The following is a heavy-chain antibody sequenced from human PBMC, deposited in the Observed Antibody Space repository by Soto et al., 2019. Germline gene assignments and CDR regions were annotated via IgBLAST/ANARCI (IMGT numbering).Heavy chain of an antibody. CDR3: AKDPWFDP. V-gene: IGHV3-23*01. CDR1: GCSFSGGA. J-gene: IGHJ5*02. CDR2: IGDSGDNT. Sequence: PGGSLRLSCAAAGCSFSGGARNWVRQAPGKGPEWVSSIGDSGDNTYYADFVKGRFTISRDNSKKMLYLQMNKLRSEVTAVYYCAKDPWFDPWAQGTLLPVSS.